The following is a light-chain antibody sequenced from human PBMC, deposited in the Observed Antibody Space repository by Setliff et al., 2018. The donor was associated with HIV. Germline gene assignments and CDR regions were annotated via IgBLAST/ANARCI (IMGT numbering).Light chain of an antibody. CDR2: DVS. V-gene: IGLV2-11*01. J-gene: IGLJ2*01. CDR1: SSDVGGYNY. Sequence: QSALTQPRSVSGSPGQSVTISCTGTSSDVGGYNYVSWYQQHPGKAPKLMIYDVSKRPSGVPNRFSGSKSGNTASLTVSGLQAADEANYYCSSYADFNILFFGGGTKVTVL. CDR3: SSYADFNILF.